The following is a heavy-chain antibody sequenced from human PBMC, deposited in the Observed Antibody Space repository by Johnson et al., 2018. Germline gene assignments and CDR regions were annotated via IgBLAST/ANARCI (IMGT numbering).Heavy chain of an antibody. CDR2: ISWDGGST. Sequence: VQLVQSGGVVVQPGGSLRLSCAASGFTFDDYTMHWVRQAPGKGLEWVSLISWDGGSTYYADSVKGRFTISRDNSKNSLYVQMNSLRPEDTALYYCAKDLGREGAMDVWGQGTTVTVS. CDR3: AKDLGREGAMDV. D-gene: IGHD5-24*01. J-gene: IGHJ6*02. V-gene: IGHV3-43*01. CDR1: GFTFDDYT.